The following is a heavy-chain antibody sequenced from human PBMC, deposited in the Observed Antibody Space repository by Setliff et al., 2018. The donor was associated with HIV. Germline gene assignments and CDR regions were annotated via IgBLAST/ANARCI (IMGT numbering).Heavy chain of an antibody. CDR2: INYSGDT. J-gene: IGHJ5*01. CDR1: GGSFPAYY. CDR3: VRQHGDYAFGS. V-gene: IGHV4-34*01. D-gene: IGHD4-17*01. Sequence: SETLSLTCAVYGGSFPAYYWNWVRQPPGKGLEWIGEINYSGDTTYNPSLKSRVSMFIGTPKKQFSLKVASVTAADTAVYYCVRQHGDYAFGSWGQGTLVTVSS.